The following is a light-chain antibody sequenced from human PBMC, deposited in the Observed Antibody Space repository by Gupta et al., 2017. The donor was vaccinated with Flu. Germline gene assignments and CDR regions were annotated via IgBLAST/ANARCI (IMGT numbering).Light chain of an antibody. CDR1: QSVGAY. CDR2: DAS. Sequence: EIVLTQSPATLSLSPGERATLSCRASQSVGAYLAWYQQKPGQTPRLLIYDASNRATGIPARFSGSGSGTDLTLTISSREPEDFAVYYCQKRSNWPPYTFGQGTRLDI. J-gene: IGKJ2*01. CDR3: QKRSNWPPYT. V-gene: IGKV3-11*01.